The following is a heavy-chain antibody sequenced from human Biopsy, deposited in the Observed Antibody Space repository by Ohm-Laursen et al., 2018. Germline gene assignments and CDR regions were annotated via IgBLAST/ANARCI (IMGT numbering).Heavy chain of an antibody. D-gene: IGHD3-10*01. V-gene: IGHV1-2*02. J-gene: IGHJ4*02. CDR2: VNPNSGAT. Sequence: GSSVKVSCKASGYTFNDYYIHWVRQSPGQGLEWMGLVNPNSGATNSAEKFRGRVTLTRDTSISAVYIELRRLKSDDAAVYFCARDRMTDVFGGPTRTDVFDSRGQGTPVTVSS. CDR1: GYTFNDYY. CDR3: ARDRMTDVFGGPTRTDVFDS.